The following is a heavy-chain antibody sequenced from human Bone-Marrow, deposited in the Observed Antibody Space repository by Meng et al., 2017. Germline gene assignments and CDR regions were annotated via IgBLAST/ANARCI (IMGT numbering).Heavy chain of an antibody. V-gene: IGHV4-34*01. CDR2: INHSGST. CDR3: ARGVASPIFSTVVTPAFDY. J-gene: IGHJ4*02. CDR1: GGAFSGDY. D-gene: IGHD4-23*01. Sequence: WGCGLVKLPETLSLPCRFYGGAFSGDYWSWSRQPPGKGLEWIGEINHSGSTNYNPSLKSRVTISVDTSKNQFSLKLSSVTAADTAVYYCARGVASPIFSTVVTPAFDYWGQGTLVTVSS.